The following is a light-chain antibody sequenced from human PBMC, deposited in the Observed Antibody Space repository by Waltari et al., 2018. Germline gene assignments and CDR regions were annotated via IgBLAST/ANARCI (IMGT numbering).Light chain of an antibody. V-gene: IGLV3-19*01. CDR1: SLRNYY. Sequence: SSELTQDPAVSVALGQTVRITCQGDSLRNYYANWYQKKPGQAPVLVIYGKNNRPSGIPDRLSASSSGNTASLTIAGAQAEDEADYYCNSRDSSGNPYVFGSGTKVTVL. J-gene: IGLJ1*01. CDR2: GKN. CDR3: NSRDSSGNPYV.